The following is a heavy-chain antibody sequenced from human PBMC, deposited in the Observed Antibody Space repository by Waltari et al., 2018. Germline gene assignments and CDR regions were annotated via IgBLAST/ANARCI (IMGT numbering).Heavy chain of an antibody. D-gene: IGHD1-7*01. CDR1: GFTFGDYF. V-gene: IGHV3-11*04. CDR2: ISSSGGSA. J-gene: IGHJ6*02. Sequence: QVQVVESGGGLVKPGESLRLSCAASGFTFGDYFMSWIRQAPGKGLVWLSDISSSGGSAYYADSVKGRFTISRDNAKNSLYLQMNNLRAEDTATYYCARDLSDWNFPSYYYGMDVWGQGTAVTVSS. CDR3: ARDLSDWNFPSYYYGMDV.